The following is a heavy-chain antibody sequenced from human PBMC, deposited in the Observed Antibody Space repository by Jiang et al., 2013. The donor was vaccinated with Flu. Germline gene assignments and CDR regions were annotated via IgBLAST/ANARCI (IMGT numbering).Heavy chain of an antibody. Sequence: QSGSELKKPGASVKVSCKASGYTFSRHAMNWVRQAPGQGLEWMGWINTNTGDPTYAQDFTGRFVFSLDTSLSTAYLWISNLKAEDTAVYYCARDPEIAVAGTDYWGQGTLVTVSS. J-gene: IGHJ4*02. CDR1: GYTFSRHA. CDR2: INTNTGDP. V-gene: IGHV7-4-1*02. CDR3: ARDPEIAVAGTDY. D-gene: IGHD6-19*01.